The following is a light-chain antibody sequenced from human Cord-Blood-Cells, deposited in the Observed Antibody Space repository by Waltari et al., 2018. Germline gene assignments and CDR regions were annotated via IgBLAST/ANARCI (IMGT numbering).Light chain of an antibody. CDR1: QSLLHRAGKTY. J-gene: IGKJ1*01. Sequence: EIVMTQTPLSLSVTPGQPASISWTSGQSLLHRAGKTYLYWYVQKPGQSPRLLIYEVSNGFSGVPDRVSGSGSRTGFTLKMSGVEAEDVGVYYCGQSIQRWAFGEGTKGE. V-gene: IGKV2D-29*02. CDR2: EVS. CDR3: GQSIQRWA.